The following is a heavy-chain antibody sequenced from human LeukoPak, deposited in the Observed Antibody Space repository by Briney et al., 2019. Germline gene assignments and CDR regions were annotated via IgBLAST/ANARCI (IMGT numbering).Heavy chain of an antibody. J-gene: IGHJ4*02. CDR3: ATSLVVSIDY. CDR2: ISYDGSNK. CDR1: GFTSSRYG. Sequence: PLTLPFPPSGFTSSRYGMHWSGQAPGKGLEWVAVISYDGSNKYYADSVKGRFTISRDNSKNTLYLQMNSLRAEDTAVYYCATSLVVSIDYWGQGTLVTVSS. V-gene: IGHV3-30*03. D-gene: IGHD3-22*01.